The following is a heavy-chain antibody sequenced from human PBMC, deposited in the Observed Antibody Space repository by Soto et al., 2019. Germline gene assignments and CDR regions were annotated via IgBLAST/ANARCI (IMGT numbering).Heavy chain of an antibody. D-gene: IGHD2-15*01. CDR1: GFSLSTSGVG. CDR3: AHTPLYCSGGSCLQHYYGMDV. J-gene: IGHJ6*02. Sequence: ESGPTLVNPPQTLTLTCTFFGFSLSTSGVGVGWIRQPPGKALEWLALIYWDGDKRYSPSLKSRLTITKDISKNQVVLTMTNMVPVDTATYYCAHTPLYCSGGSCLQHYYGMDVWGQGTTVTV. CDR2: IYWDGDK. V-gene: IGHV2-5*02.